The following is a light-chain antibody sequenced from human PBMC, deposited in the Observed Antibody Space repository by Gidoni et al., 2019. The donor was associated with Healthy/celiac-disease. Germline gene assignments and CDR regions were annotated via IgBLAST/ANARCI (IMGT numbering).Light chain of an antibody. CDR3: QQYNNWPPWT. CDR2: GAS. Sequence: EIVMTQSPATLSVSPGERATLSCRASQSVSSNLAWFQQKPGQAPRLLIYGASTRATGIPARFSGSVSGTEFTLTISSLQSEDFAVYFCQQYNNWPPWTFGQGTKVELK. V-gene: IGKV3-15*01. CDR1: QSVSSN. J-gene: IGKJ1*01.